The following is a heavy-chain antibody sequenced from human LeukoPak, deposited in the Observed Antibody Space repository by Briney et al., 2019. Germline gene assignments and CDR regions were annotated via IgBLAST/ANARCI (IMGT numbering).Heavy chain of an antibody. V-gene: IGHV3-23*01. CDR3: ARRGALDGYKHDAFDI. CDR1: GFTFSSYA. J-gene: IGHJ3*02. Sequence: GGSLRLSCAASGFTFSSYAMSWVRQAPGKGLEWVSAISGSGGSTYYADSVKGRFTISRDNSKNTLYLQMNRLRAEDTAVYYCARRGALDGYKHDAFDIWGQGTMVTVSS. CDR2: ISGSGGST. D-gene: IGHD5-24*01.